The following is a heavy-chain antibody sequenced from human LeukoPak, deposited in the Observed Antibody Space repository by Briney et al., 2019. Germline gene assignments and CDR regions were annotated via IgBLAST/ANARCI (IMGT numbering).Heavy chain of an antibody. CDR2: ISSDGTRK. J-gene: IGHJ4*02. CDR1: GLTFSTYG. D-gene: IGHD1-26*01. Sequence: GKSLRLSCAASGLTFSTYGMYWVRQAPGKGLEWLAVISSDGTRKYYADSVKDRFTISRDNSKNTLYLQMDSLRTEDTAVYYCTKRREWEIDYWGRGTLVTVSS. V-gene: IGHV3-30*18. CDR3: TKRREWEIDY.